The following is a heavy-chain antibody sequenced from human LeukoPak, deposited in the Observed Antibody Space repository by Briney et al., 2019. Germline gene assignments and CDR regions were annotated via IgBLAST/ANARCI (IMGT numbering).Heavy chain of an antibody. V-gene: IGHV3-74*01. CDR3: ARDYTQYYYYYYMDV. CDR2: INSDGSST. Sequence: GGSLRLSCAASEFTFSSYWMHWVRQAPGKGLVWVSRINSDGSSTSYADSVKGRFTISRDNAKNTLYLQMNSLRAEDTAVYYCARDYTQYYYYYYMDVWGKGTTVTVSS. J-gene: IGHJ6*03. D-gene: IGHD3-16*01. CDR1: EFTFSSYW.